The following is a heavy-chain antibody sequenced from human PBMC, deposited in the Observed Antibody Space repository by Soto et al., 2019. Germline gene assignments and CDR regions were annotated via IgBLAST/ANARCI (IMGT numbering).Heavy chain of an antibody. CDR1: GYTFTVYY. Sequence: ASVKVSGKASGYTFTVYYMHCVLQSAGQWLEWMGWINPNSGGTNYAQKFQGWVTMTRDTSISTAYMELSRLRSDDTAVYYCARDSSGYSYGFFDYWGQGTLVTVSS. CDR3: ARDSSGYSYGFFDY. CDR2: INPNSGGT. V-gene: IGHV1-2*04. D-gene: IGHD5-18*01. J-gene: IGHJ4*02.